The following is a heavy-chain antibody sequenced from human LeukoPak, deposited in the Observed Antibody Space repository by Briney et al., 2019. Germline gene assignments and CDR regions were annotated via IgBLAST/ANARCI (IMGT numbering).Heavy chain of an antibody. CDR1: GFTFSSYA. CDR2: ISYDGSNK. V-gene: IGHV3-30*07. CDR3: ARDPSKASLSYYYYYMDV. D-gene: IGHD2-2*01. J-gene: IGHJ6*03. Sequence: GRSLRLSCAASGFTFSSYAMHWVRQAPGKGLEWVAVISYDGSNKYYADSVKGRFTISRDNSKNTLYLQMNSLRAEDTAVYYCARDPSKASLSYYYYYMDVWGKGTTVTVSS.